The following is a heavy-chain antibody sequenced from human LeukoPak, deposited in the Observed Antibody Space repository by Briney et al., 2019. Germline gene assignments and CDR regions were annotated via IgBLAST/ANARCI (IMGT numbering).Heavy chain of an antibody. V-gene: IGHV1-18*01. D-gene: IGHD6-13*01. Sequence: GASVTVSCKASRYTFSNYGITWVRQAPGQGLEWMGWISAYNGNTNYAQKVQGRVTMTTDTSTSTAHMELRSLRSDDTAVYYCARGSAAAAATLAFDIWGQGTMVTVSS. J-gene: IGHJ3*02. CDR3: ARGSAAAAATLAFDI. CDR1: RYTFSNYG. CDR2: ISAYNGNT.